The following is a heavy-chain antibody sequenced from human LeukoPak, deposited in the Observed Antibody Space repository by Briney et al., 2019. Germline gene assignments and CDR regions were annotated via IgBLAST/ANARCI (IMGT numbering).Heavy chain of an antibody. CDR2: MYSGGNT. CDR1: GITVSSNY. Sequence: GGSLRLSCAASGITVSSNYMSWVRQAPGKGLEWVSVMYSGGNTYYADSVKGRFTISRDNSKNALYLQMNGLRAEDTAVYYCGIRDTSAYYVLWGQGTLVTVSS. CDR3: GIRDTSAYYVL. J-gene: IGHJ4*02. V-gene: IGHV3-53*01. D-gene: IGHD3-22*01.